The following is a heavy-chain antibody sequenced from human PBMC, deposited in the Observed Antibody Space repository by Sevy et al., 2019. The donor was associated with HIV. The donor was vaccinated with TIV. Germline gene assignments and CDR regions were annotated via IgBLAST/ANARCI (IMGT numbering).Heavy chain of an antibody. CDR2: MNPNSGNT. J-gene: IGHJ6*02. CDR1: GYTFTSYD. D-gene: IGHD2-2*01. V-gene: IGHV1-8*01. CDR3: ARCLSTSYYYYYAMDV. Sequence: ASVKVSCKASGYTFTSYDINWVRQATGQGLEWMGWMNPNSGNTGYAQKFQGRVTMTRNTSISTAYMELSSLRSEDTAVYYCARCLSTSYYYYYAMDVWGQGTTVTVSS.